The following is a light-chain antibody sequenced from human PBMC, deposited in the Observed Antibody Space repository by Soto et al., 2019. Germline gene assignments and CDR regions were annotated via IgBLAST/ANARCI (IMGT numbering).Light chain of an antibody. Sequence: EIVMTQSPATLSVSPGERAPLSCRASQSLSSSYLAWYQQIPGQTPRLLIYGAASRATGIPDRFSGSGSGTDFTLTISRLEPEDLAVYYCQQYGSSGTFGQGTRWIS. CDR3: QQYGSSGT. J-gene: IGKJ1*01. CDR2: GAA. CDR1: QSLSSSY. V-gene: IGKV3-20*01.